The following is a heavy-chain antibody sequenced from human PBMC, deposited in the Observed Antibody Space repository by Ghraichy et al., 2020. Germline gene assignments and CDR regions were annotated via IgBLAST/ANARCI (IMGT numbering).Heavy chain of an antibody. Sequence: SETLSLTCAVYGGSFSGYYWSWIRQPPGKGLEWIGEINHSGSTNYNPSLKSRVTISVDTSKNQFSLKLSSVTAADTAVYYCARGGYCGGDCYSQYWGQGILVTVSP. J-gene: IGHJ4*02. V-gene: IGHV4-34*01. CDR3: ARGGYCGGDCYSQY. CDR1: GGSFSGYY. CDR2: INHSGST. D-gene: IGHD2-21*02.